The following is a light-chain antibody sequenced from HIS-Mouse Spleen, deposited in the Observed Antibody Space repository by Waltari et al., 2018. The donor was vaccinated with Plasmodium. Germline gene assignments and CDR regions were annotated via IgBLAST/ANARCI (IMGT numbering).Light chain of an antibody. CDR3: CSYAGSSTFVV. Sequence: QSALTQPASVSGSPGQSITISCTGTSSDVGSYNLVSWNQQHPGKAPKLMIYEGSKRPSGVSNRFSGSTSGNTASLTISGLQAEDEADYYCCSYAGSSTFVVFGGGTKLTVL. CDR2: EGS. CDR1: SSDVGSYNL. V-gene: IGLV2-23*03. J-gene: IGLJ2*01.